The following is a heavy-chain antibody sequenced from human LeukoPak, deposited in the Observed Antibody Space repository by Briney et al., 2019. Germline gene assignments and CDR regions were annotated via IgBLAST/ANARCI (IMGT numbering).Heavy chain of an antibody. CDR2: IYYSGST. Sequence: SETLSLACTVSGGSISSSSYYWGWIRQPPGKGLEWIGSIYYSGSTYYNPSLKSRVTISVDTSKNQFSLKLSSVTAADTAVYYCAREAVAGETWGQGTLVTVSS. D-gene: IGHD6-19*01. V-gene: IGHV4-39*07. J-gene: IGHJ5*02. CDR3: AREAVAGET. CDR1: GGSISSSSYY.